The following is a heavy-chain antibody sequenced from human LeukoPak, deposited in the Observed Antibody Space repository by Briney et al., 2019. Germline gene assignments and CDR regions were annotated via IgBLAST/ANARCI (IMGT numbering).Heavy chain of an antibody. J-gene: IGHJ5*02. Sequence: GGSLRLSCAASGFTFNTYSMSWVRQAPGKGLEWVSIISRTSEGIFYADSVKGRFTISRDNAKNSLYLQMNGLRAEDTAAYYCARGATDTTRWFDPWGQGTLVTVSS. CDR3: ARGATDTTRWFDP. D-gene: IGHD1-7*01. CDR2: ISRTSEGI. CDR1: GFTFNTYS. V-gene: IGHV3-21*01.